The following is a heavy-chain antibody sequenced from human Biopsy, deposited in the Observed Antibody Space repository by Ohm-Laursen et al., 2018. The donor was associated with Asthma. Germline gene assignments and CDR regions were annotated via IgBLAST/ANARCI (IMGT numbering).Heavy chain of an antibody. V-gene: IGHV3-7*01. J-gene: IGHJ3*01. CDR1: GFTFGDYW. CDR2: IKHDGSEK. Sequence: GSLRLSCSASGFTFGDYWMSWVRQAPGKGLEWVANIKHDGSEKNHVDSLKGRFTISRDNAKNSLYLQMNSLRAEDTAVYYCARAFHFWSPYHPDRFQLWGQGTVVTVSS. D-gene: IGHD3-3*01. CDR3: ARAFHFWSPYHPDRFQL.